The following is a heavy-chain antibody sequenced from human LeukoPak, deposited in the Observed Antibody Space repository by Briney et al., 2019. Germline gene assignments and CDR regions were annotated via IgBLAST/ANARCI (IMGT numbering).Heavy chain of an antibody. D-gene: IGHD3-9*01. Sequence: GTSVKVSCKASGFTFTSSAVQWVRQARGQRLEWIGWIVVGSGNTNYAQKFQERVTITRDMSTSTAYMELSSLRSEDTAVYYCAAAYDILTGHHRNYFDYWGQGTLVTVSS. V-gene: IGHV1-58*01. CDR2: IVVGSGNT. CDR3: AAAYDILTGHHRNYFDY. CDR1: GFTFTSSA. J-gene: IGHJ4*02.